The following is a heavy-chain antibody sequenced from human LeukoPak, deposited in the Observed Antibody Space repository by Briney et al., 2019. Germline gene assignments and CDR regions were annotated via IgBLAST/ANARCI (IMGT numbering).Heavy chain of an antibody. CDR3: ARAYDSSGNDAFDI. CDR1: GYTFTSYY. D-gene: IGHD3-22*01. V-gene: IGHV1-69*06. CDR2: IIPIFGTA. J-gene: IGHJ3*02. Sequence: SVKVSCKASGYTFTSYYMHWVRQAPGQGLEWMGGIIPIFGTANYAQKFQGRVTITADKSTSTAYMELSSLRSEDTAVYYCARAYDSSGNDAFDIWGQGTMVTVSS.